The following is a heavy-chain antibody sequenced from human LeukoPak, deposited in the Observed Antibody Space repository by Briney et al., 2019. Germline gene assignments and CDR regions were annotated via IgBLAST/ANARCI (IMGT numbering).Heavy chain of an antibody. CDR3: ARSPWGVTAIFLDS. J-gene: IGHJ4*02. D-gene: IGHD2-21*02. CDR1: GFTVSSNY. V-gene: IGHV3-53*01. Sequence: GGSLRLSCAVSGFTVSSNYMSWVRQAPGKGLEWVSVIYSGGSTYYADSVKGRFTISRDNSRNTLYLQMNSLRAEDTAVYYCARSPWGVTAIFLDSWGQGTLVTVSS. CDR2: IYSGGST.